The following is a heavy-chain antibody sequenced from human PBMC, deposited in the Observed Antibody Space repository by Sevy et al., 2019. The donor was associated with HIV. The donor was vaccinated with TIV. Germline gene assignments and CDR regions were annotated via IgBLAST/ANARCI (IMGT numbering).Heavy chain of an antibody. V-gene: IGHV3-15*01. D-gene: IGHD3-22*01. CDR2: IKSKTDGGTT. CDR1: GFTFSNAW. Sequence: GGSLRLSCAASGFTFSNAWMSWVRQAPGKGLEWVGRIKSKTDGGTTDYAAPVKGRFTISRDDSKNTLYLQMNSLETEDTAVYYCTTESSDYYDSSGYYPYWGQGTLVTVSS. J-gene: IGHJ4*02. CDR3: TTESSDYYDSSGYYPY.